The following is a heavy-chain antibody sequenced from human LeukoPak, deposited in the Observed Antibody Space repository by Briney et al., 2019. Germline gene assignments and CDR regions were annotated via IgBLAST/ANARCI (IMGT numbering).Heavy chain of an antibody. CDR2: ISSSSSYI. Sequence: PGGSLRLSCAASGFTFSSYSMNWVRQAPGKGLEWVSSISSSSSYIYYADSVKGRFTISRDNAKNSLYLQMNSLRAEDTAVYYCARDHFTGSSWWDYWGQGTLVTVSS. V-gene: IGHV3-21*01. D-gene: IGHD6-13*01. CDR3: ARDHFTGSSWWDY. CDR1: GFTFSSYS. J-gene: IGHJ4*02.